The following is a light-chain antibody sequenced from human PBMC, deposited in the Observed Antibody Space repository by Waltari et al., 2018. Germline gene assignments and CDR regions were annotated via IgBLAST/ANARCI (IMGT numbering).Light chain of an antibody. V-gene: IGKV3-20*01. Sequence: CRASESVRKYLAWYQQKPGQAPSLLIYETSIRATGIPDRFSGSGFGTDFSLTISSLDPEDFAVYFCQKYDRLPATFGQGTRVEIK. CDR2: ETS. CDR1: ESVRKY. CDR3: QKYDRLPAT. J-gene: IGKJ1*01.